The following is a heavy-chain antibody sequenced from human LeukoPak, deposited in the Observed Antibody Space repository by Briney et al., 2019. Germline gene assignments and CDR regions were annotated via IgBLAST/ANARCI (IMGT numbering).Heavy chain of an antibody. Sequence: PGGSLRLSCAASGFIFSSYWMSWVRQAPGKGKEWVANIKQDGSAEYYVDSVKGRFTISRDNAKNSLYLQMNSLRAEDTAVYYCARDLLGYCSGGRCYSSEYYYYYYGMDVWGQGTTVTVSS. D-gene: IGHD2-15*01. CDR2: IKQDGSAE. CDR1: GFIFSSYW. V-gene: IGHV3-7*01. J-gene: IGHJ6*02. CDR3: ARDLLGYCSGGRCYSSEYYYYYYGMDV.